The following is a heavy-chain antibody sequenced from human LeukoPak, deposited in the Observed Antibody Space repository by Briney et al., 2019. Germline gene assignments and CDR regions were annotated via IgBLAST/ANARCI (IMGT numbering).Heavy chain of an antibody. CDR3: AREYSAFDF. V-gene: IGHV4-61*08. CDR1: GDPITISSDY. D-gene: IGHD5-12*01. J-gene: IGHJ4*02. CDR2: IYYSGST. Sequence: SETLSLTCTVSGDPITISSDYKWTWIRQPPRKGLEWIGYIYYSGSTNYNPSLQSRVTISVDTSNNQFSLKLTSVTAADTAVYYCAREYSAFDFWGQGILVTVSS.